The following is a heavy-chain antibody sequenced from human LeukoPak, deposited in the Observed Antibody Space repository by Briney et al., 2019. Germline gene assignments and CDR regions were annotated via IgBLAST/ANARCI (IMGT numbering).Heavy chain of an antibody. V-gene: IGHV1-69*05. D-gene: IGHD1-26*01. CDR3: AAPQEWELRYFQH. J-gene: IGHJ1*01. CDR1: GGTFSSYA. CDR2: IIPIFGTA. Sequence: ASVKVSCKASGGTFSSYAISWVRQAPGLGLEWMGGIIPIFGTANYAQKFQGRVTITTDESTSTAYMELSSLRSEDTAVYYCAAPQEWELRYFQHWGQGTLVTISS.